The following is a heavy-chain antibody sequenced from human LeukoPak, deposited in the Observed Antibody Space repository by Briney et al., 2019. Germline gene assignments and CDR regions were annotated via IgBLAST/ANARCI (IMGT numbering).Heavy chain of an antibody. CDR1: GGTFSSYA. CDR2: IIPIFGTA. D-gene: IGHD1-26*01. V-gene: IGHV1-69*05. CDR3: ARGIVGAAGAFDI. J-gene: IGHJ3*02. Sequence: SVKVSCKASGGTFSSYAISWVRQAPGRGLEWMGRIIPIFGTANYAQKFQGRVTITTDESTSTAYMELSSLRSEDTAVYYCARGIVGAAGAFDIWGQGTMVTVSS.